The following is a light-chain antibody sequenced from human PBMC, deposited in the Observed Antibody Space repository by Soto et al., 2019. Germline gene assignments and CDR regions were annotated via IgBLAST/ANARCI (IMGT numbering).Light chain of an antibody. J-gene: IGLJ2*01. CDR2: EVS. CDR1: SSDVGGYNY. CDR3: SSYTSSSTLTVV. Sequence: QSVLTQPASVSGSPGQSITISCTGTSSDVGGYNYVSWYQQHPGKAPKLMIYEVSNRPSGVSNRFSGSKSGNTASLTISGLQAEDEADYYCSSYTSSSTLTVVFGGGTQLIVL. V-gene: IGLV2-14*01.